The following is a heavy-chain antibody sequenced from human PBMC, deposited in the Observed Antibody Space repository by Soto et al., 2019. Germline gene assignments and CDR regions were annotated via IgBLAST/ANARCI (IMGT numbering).Heavy chain of an antibody. CDR1: GFTFSSHA. D-gene: IGHD1-26*01. J-gene: IGHJ4*02. Sequence: QVQLVESGGGVVQPGRSLRLSCAVSGFTFSSHAMHWVRQAPGKGLEWVALISSDGSNKYYADSVKGRFTTSRDNSKNTMYLQMNSLRVEDTAVYYCARDDEGGSDCDLGYWGQRALVTVSS. CDR3: ARDDEGGSDCDLGY. CDR2: ISSDGSNK. V-gene: IGHV3-30-3*01.